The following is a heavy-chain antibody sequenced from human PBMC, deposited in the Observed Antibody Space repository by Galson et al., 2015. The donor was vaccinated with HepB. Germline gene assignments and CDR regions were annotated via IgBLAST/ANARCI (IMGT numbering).Heavy chain of an antibody. V-gene: IGHV3-7*01. CDR1: GFVFSNHG. Sequence: SLRLSCAASGFVFSNHGMNWVRQAPGKGLEWVAYIKEDGSEKQYVDSVKGRFTISRDNAADSLFLQMNSLSAEDTAIYYCARREEGNYWIYWGQETLVTVSS. CDR3: ARREEGNYWIY. J-gene: IGHJ4*02. CDR2: IKEDGSEK. D-gene: IGHD4-11*01.